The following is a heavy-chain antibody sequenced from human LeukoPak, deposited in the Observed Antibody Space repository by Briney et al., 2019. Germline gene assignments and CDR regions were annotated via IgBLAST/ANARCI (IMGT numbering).Heavy chain of an antibody. Sequence: GASVKVSCKASGYTFTGYYMHWVRQAPGQGLEWMGWINPNSGGTNYAQKFQGWVTMTRDTSISTAYMELSRLRSDDTAVYYCARAGTAMVDDGVDYWGQGTLATVSS. CDR1: GYTFTGYY. J-gene: IGHJ4*02. CDR3: ARAGTAMVDDGVDY. CDR2: INPNSGGT. D-gene: IGHD5-18*01. V-gene: IGHV1-2*04.